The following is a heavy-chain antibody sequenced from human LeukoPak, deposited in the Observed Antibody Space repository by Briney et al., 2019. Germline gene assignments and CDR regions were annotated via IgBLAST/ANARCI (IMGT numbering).Heavy chain of an antibody. CDR2: IYYSGST. CDR1: GGSISSYH. V-gene: IGHV4-59*01. D-gene: IGHD3-16*01. J-gene: IGHJ4*02. CDR3: ARYEGTKGFDY. Sequence: SETLSLTCTVSGGSISSYHWTRIRQPPGKGLEWIGYIYYSGSTNYNPSLKSRVTISVDTSKNQFSLKLSSVTAADTAVYYCARYEGTKGFDYWGQGSLVTVSS.